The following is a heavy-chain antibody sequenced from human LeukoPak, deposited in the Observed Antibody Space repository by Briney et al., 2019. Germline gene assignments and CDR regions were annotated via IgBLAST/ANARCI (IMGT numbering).Heavy chain of an antibody. J-gene: IGHJ2*01. CDR1: GFTVSSNY. D-gene: IGHD2-2*01. CDR3: ARHSSRFYWYFDL. V-gene: IGHV3-66*04. Sequence: PGGSLRLSCTASGFTVSSNYMSWVRQAPGKGLEWVSVLHSAGRKHYADSVKDRFTVSRDNSKNTLYLQMNSLRAEDTAVYYCARHSSRFYWYFDLWGRGTLVTVSS. CDR2: LHSAGRK.